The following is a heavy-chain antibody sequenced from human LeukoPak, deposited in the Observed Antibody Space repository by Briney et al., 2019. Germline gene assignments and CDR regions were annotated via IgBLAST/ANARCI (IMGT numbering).Heavy chain of an antibody. J-gene: IGHJ5*02. Sequence: ASVKVSCKASGYAFTGYYMHWVRQAPGQGLEWMGRINPNSGGTNYAQKFQGRVTMTRDTSISTAYMELSRLRSDDTAVYYCARAGYPTVGWFDPWGQGTLVTVSS. CDR1: GYAFTGYY. V-gene: IGHV1-2*06. CDR3: ARAGYPTVGWFDP. D-gene: IGHD4-23*01. CDR2: INPNSGGT.